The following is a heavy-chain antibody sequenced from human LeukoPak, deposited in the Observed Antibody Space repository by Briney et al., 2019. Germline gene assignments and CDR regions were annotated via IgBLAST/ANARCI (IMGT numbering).Heavy chain of an antibody. CDR3: ARGEIVVVPAAHGGFDY. Sequence: SETLSLTCAVYGGSFSGYYWSWIRQPPGKGLEWIGEINHSGSTNYNPSLKSRVTISVDTSKNQFSLKLSSVTAADTAVYYCARGEIVVVPAAHGGFDYWGQGTLVTVSS. CDR1: GGSFSGYY. V-gene: IGHV4-34*01. CDR2: INHSGST. J-gene: IGHJ4*02. D-gene: IGHD2-2*01.